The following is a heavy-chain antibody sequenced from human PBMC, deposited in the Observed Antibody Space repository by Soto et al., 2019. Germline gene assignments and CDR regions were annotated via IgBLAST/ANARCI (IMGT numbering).Heavy chain of an antibody. CDR1: GGTFSSNG. Sequence: QLQLVQSGAEVKKTGSSVKVSCKASGGTFSSNGVTYGISWVRQAPGQGLEWMGGIFPVFAKANYAQKFQARVTITADEFTSTVYMELSSLGSEDTAVYYCARDRGHCSGGSCYGMDVWGQGTTVTVSS. CDR2: IFPVFAKA. V-gene: IGHV1-69*01. D-gene: IGHD2-15*01. CDR3: ARDRGHCSGGSCYGMDV. J-gene: IGHJ6*02.